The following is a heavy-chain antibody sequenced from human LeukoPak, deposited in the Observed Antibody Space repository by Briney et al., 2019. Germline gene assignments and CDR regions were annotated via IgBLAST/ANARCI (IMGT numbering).Heavy chain of an antibody. Sequence: GASVKVSCKASGFTFTGSYMHWVRQAPGQGLEWMGRINPNSGDTNYEQKFQSRVTMTSDTSISTAYMELSRLRSDDTAVYYCARSEQFPYYMDVWGKGTTVTVSS. V-gene: IGHV1-2*02. CDR1: GFTFTGSY. D-gene: IGHD6-19*01. J-gene: IGHJ6*03. CDR2: INPNSGDT. CDR3: ARSEQFPYYMDV.